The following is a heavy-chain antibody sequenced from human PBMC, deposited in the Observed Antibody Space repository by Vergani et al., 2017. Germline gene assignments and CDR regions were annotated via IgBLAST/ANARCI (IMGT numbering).Heavy chain of an antibody. Sequence: QVQLVQSGSELKKPGASVKVSCKASGYTFTSYAMNWVRQAPGQGLEWMGLINTNTGNPTYAKGFTGRLVFSLDTSVSTAYLQISSLKAEDTAVYYCAGTSLLYYGSVSDPNPYFDYWGQGTLVTVSS. CDR2: INTNTGNP. D-gene: IGHD3-10*01. V-gene: IGHV7-4-1*02. J-gene: IGHJ4*02. CDR1: GYTFTSYA. CDR3: AGTSLLYYGSVSDPNPYFDY.